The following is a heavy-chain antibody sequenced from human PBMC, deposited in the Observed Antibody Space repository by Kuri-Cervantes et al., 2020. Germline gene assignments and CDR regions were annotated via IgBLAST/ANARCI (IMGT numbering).Heavy chain of an antibody. CDR1: GFTFSSYA. CDR2: ISYDGSTK. D-gene: IGHD6-19*01. V-gene: IGHV3-30-3*01. CDR3: ARGNAPEQWLGHFDY. J-gene: IGHJ4*02. Sequence: GGSLRLSCAASGFTFSSYAMHWVRQAPGKGLEWVAVISYDGSTKYYADSVKGRFTISRDNSKNTLYLQMNSLRAEDAAVYYCARGNAPEQWLGHFDYWGQGTLVTVSS.